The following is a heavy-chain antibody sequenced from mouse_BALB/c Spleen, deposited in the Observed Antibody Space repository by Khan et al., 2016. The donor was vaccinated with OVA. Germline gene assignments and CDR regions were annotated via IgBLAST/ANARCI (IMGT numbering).Heavy chain of an antibody. CDR3: GDDITGSLAY. D-gene: IGHD1-3*01. CDR1: GFTFSSYS. V-gene: IGHV5-6*01. J-gene: IGHJ3*01. CDR2: ISSGGDYT. Sequence: EVQLVESGGDLVKPGGSLKLSCAASGFTFSSYSMSWVRQTPDKRLEWVASISSGGDYTYYPDSVKGRFTISRDNAKNTLYLHMSDLKSEDTAMYYCGDDITGSLAYWGQGTLVTVSA.